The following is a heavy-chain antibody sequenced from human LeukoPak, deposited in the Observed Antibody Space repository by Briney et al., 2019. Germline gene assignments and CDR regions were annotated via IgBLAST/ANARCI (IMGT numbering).Heavy chain of an antibody. J-gene: IGHJ4*02. V-gene: IGHV4-39*07. CDR2: IYYSGST. CDR1: GGSISSSSYY. Sequence: SETLSLTCTVSGGSISSSSYYWGWIRQPPGKGLEWIGSIYYSGSTYYNPSLKSRVTISVDTSKNQFSLKLTSVTAADTAVYYCARASSGYHFDFWGQGTLVTVSS. CDR3: ARASSGYHFDF. D-gene: IGHD5-12*01.